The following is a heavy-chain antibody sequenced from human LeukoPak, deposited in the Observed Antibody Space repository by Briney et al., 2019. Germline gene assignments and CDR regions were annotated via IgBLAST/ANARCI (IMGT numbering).Heavy chain of an antibody. CDR3: ARLTIAARHYSYYYYMDV. CDR2: INHRGST. V-gene: IGHV4-34*01. J-gene: IGHJ6*03. Sequence: SETLSLTCAVYGGSFSGYYWSWIRQPPGKGLEGIGEINHRGSTNYNPSPKRRVTISLDTSTNQFSLKLSSVTAPDTAVYYCARLTIAARHYSYYYYMDVWGKGTTVTVSS. CDR1: GGSFSGYY. D-gene: IGHD6-6*01.